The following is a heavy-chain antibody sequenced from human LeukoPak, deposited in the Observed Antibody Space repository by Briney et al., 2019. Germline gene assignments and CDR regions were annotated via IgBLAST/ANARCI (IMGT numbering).Heavy chain of an antibody. CDR3: AKEGRSLQTY. Sequence: SGGSLRLSCAASGFTFSSYAMTWVRQAPGKGLEWVSVIGRNGGDIQYADSVKGRFTISRDNAKNSLYLQMNSLRVEDTAVYYCAKEGRSLQTYWGQGTLVTVSS. CDR2: IGRNGGDI. V-gene: IGHV3-23*01. CDR1: GFTFSSYA. J-gene: IGHJ4*02. D-gene: IGHD5-24*01.